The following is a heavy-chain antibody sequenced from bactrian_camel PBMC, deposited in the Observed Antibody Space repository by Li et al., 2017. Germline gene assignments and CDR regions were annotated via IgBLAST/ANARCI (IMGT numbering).Heavy chain of an antibody. V-gene: IGHV3S40*01. Sequence: VQLVESGGGTVQAGGSLKLSCAASGFTFRNYDMTWVRQAPGKGLEWVSSISRDGGTTYYADAKKGRFTISRDNAKNTLYLQMNSLNTEDTAIYYCTRDVAGNYYGSDYWGKGTQVTVS. J-gene: IGHJ7*01. CDR1: GFTFRNYD. CDR2: ISRDGGTT. D-gene: IGHD6*01.